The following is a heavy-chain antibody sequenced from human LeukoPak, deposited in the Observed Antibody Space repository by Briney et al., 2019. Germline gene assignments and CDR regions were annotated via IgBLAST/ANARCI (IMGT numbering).Heavy chain of an antibody. V-gene: IGHV4-34*01. D-gene: IGHD3-10*01. CDR2: INHSGST. CDR1: GGSFSGYY. Sequence: SETLSLTCAVYGGSFSGYYWSWIRQPPGKGLEWIGEINHSGSTNYNPSLKSRVTISVDTSKNQFSLKLSSVTAADTAVYYCARLQSGTRDDAGYWGQGTLVTVSS. CDR3: ARLQSGTRDDAGY. J-gene: IGHJ4*02.